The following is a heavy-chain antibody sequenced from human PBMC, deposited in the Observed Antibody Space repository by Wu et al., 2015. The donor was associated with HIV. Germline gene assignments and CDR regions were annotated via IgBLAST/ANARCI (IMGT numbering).Heavy chain of an antibody. CDR1: GYSFSDYH. D-gene: IGHD6-13*01. Sequence: QIQLVQSGAEVKKPGASVKVSCKASGYSFSDYHIHWVRQAPGQGLEWMGWINQNGGGATHVQKFQGRVAMTRDTSISTAFMELSRLRFDDTAIYYCATIRGSFTQLARYYYYYMDVWGKGTTVTVSS. CDR2: INQNGGGA. CDR3: ATIRGSFTQLARYYYYYMDV. J-gene: IGHJ6*03. V-gene: IGHV1-2*02.